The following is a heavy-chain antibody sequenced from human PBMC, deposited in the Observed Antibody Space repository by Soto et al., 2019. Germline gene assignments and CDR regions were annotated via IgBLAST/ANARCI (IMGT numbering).Heavy chain of an antibody. CDR2: INAGNGNT. CDR1: GYTFTSYA. V-gene: IGHV1-3*01. J-gene: IGHJ6*02. CDR3: ARVSTSDYYYGMDV. Sequence: QVQLVQSGAEVKKPGASVKVSCKASGYTFTSYAMHWVRQAPGQRLEWMGWINAGNGNTKYSQKFQGRVTITRDTSASTAYMELSSLRSEDTAVYYCARVSTSDYYYGMDVWGQGTTVTVSS.